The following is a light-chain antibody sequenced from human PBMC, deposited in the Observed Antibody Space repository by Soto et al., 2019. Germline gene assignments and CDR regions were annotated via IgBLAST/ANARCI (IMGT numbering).Light chain of an antibody. V-gene: IGLV2-14*02. CDR3: SSFTSSSTWV. CDR1: VGL. CDR2: DDT. J-gene: IGLJ3*02. Sequence: QSALTQPASVSGSPGQSITISCTGTVGLVSWYQQHPGKVPKLIIYDDTKRPSGVSNRFSGSKSGNTASLTISGLQADDEADYYCSSFTSSSTWVFGGGTQLTVL.